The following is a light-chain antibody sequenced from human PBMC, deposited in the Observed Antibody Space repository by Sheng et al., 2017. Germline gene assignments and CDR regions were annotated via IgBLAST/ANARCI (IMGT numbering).Light chain of an antibody. J-gene: IGLJ1*01. V-gene: IGLV2-14*03. CDR2: DVT. CDR3: CSHAGGSTYV. Sequence: QSALTQPASVSGSPGQSITISCTGTSRDVGGYNYVSWYQHHPGKAPKLMIYDVTHRPSGVSNRFSGSKSGNTASLTVSGLQAEDEADYYCCSHAGGSTYVFGTGTKVTVL. CDR1: SRDVGGYNY.